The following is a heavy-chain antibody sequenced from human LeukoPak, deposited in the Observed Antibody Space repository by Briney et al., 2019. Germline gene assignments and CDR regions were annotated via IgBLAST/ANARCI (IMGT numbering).Heavy chain of an antibody. CDR3: ARPSRGTGSWYFFDY. J-gene: IGHJ4*02. D-gene: IGHD1-1*01. CDR1: GFTFSSYE. CDR2: ISNSGNTV. Sequence: GGSLRLSCGASGFTFSSYEMTWVRQAPGKGLEWVSYISNSGNTVYYADSVKGRFTISRDNAKNSLYLRMNSLRADDTAVYYCARPSRGTGSWYFFDYWGRGTLVTVSS. V-gene: IGHV3-48*03.